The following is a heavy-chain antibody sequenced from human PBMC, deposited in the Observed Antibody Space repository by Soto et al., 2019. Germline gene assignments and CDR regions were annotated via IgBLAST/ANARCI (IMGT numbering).Heavy chain of an antibody. Sequence: GGSLRLSCEASGFPFGNYHMSWVRQAPGKGLEWVAGISAGGDGTTYADSVKGRFTISRDNSRNTLYLQMNSLRVDDTALYYCAKEPRLKRAYWGQGTLVTVSS. V-gene: IGHV3-23*01. J-gene: IGHJ4*01. CDR3: AKEPRLKRAY. D-gene: IGHD2-8*01. CDR1: GFPFGNYH. CDR2: ISAGGDGT.